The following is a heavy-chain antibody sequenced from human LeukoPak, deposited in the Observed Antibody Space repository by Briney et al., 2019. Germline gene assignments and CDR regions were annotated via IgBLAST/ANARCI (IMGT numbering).Heavy chain of an antibody. CDR1: GGSISSSTFY. CDR3: ARLFGGDAFDI. J-gene: IGHJ3*02. CDR2: IYYSGST. D-gene: IGHD3-3*01. Sequence: SETLSLTCSVSGGSISSSTFYWGWIRQPPGKGLEWIGTIYYSGSTYYNPSLKSRVTMSVDTSKNQFSLKLSSVTAVDTAVHYCARLFGGDAFDIWGQGTMVTVSS. V-gene: IGHV4-39*01.